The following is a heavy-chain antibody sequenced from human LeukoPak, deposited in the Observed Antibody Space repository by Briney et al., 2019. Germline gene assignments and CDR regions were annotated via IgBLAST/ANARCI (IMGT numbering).Heavy chain of an antibody. J-gene: IGHJ5*02. D-gene: IGHD1-1*01. V-gene: IGHV3-23*01. CDR3: AKDPTTGTTPNWFDP. CDR1: GFIFSNYW. Sequence: GGSLRLSCAASGFIFSNYWMSWVRQAPGKGLEWVSAISGSGGSTYYADSVKGRFTISRDNSKNTLYLQMNSLRAEDTAVYYCAKDPTTGTTPNWFDPWGQGTLVTVSS. CDR2: ISGSGGST.